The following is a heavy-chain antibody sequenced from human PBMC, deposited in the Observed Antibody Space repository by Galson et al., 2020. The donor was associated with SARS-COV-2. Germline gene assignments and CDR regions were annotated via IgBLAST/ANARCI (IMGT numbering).Heavy chain of an antibody. CDR2: FDPEDGET. J-gene: IGHJ6*03. D-gene: IGHD3-22*01. CDR3: ATSLGMYYYDSSPGNYYYYCMGV. V-gene: IGHV1-24*01. Sequence: ASVKVSCKVSGYTLTELSMHWVRQAPGKGLEWMGGFDPEDGETIYAQKFQGRVTMTEDTSTDTAYMELSSLRSEDTAVYYCATSLGMYYYDSSPGNYYYYCMGVWGEGTTVTISS. CDR1: GYTLTELS.